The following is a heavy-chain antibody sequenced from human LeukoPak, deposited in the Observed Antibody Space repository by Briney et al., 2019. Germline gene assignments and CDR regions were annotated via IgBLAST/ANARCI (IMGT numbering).Heavy chain of an antibody. CDR3: GREWGMVRDYYFDY. J-gene: IGHJ4*02. Sequence: ASVKVSCKASGYTFTSYGISWVRQPPGQGREWMGWISAYNGNTNYAQKLQGRVTITTDTSTSPAYMELRSMRSDDTAVYYCGREWGMVRDYYFDYWGEGTLVTVSS. CDR1: GYTFTSYG. D-gene: IGHD3-10*01. CDR2: ISAYNGNT. V-gene: IGHV1-18*01.